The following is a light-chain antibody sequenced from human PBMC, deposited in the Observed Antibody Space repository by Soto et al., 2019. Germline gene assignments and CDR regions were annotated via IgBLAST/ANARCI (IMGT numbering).Light chain of an antibody. CDR2: DAS. CDR1: QTVRNNY. V-gene: IGKV3-20*01. Sequence: EFVLTQSPGTLSLSPGERATLSCRASQTVRNNYLAWYQQKPGQAPRLLIYDASSRATGIPDRFSGGGSGTDFTLTISSLEPEDFAVYYCQQFSSYPLTFGRGTKVDIK. J-gene: IGKJ4*01. CDR3: QQFSSYPLT.